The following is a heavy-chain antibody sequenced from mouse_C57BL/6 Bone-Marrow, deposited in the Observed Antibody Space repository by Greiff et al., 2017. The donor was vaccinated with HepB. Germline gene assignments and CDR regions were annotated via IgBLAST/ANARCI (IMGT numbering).Heavy chain of an antibody. V-gene: IGHV5-4*01. CDR2: ISDGGSYT. CDR1: GFTFSSYA. CDR3: ASTVVGYFDV. D-gene: IGHD1-1*01. Sequence: VQLKESGGGLVKPGGSLKLSCAASGFTFSSYAMSWVRQTPEKRLEWVATISDGGSYTYYPDNVKGRCTISRDNAKNNLYLQMSHLKSEDTAMYYCASTVVGYFDVWGTGTTVTVSS. J-gene: IGHJ1*03.